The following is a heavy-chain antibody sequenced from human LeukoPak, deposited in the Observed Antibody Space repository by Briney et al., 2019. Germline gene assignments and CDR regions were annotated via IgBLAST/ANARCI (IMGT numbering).Heavy chain of an antibody. CDR3: ATEYSSSSPDY. Sequence: GGSLRLSCAASGFTFSSYWMSWVRQAPGKGLEWVANIKQDGSEKYYVDSVKGRFTISRDNAKNSLYLQMNSLRAEDTAVYYCATEYSSSSPDYWGQGTLVTVSS. D-gene: IGHD6-6*01. V-gene: IGHV3-7*01. J-gene: IGHJ4*02. CDR1: GFTFSSYW. CDR2: IKQDGSEK.